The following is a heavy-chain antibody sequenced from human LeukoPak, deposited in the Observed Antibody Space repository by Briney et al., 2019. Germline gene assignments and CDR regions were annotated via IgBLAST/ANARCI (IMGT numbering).Heavy chain of an antibody. Sequence: GGSLRISCAASGFTFSSYGMHWVRQAPGKRLEWVAFIRYDGSNKYYADSVKGRFTISRDNSKNTLYLQMNSLRAEDTAVYYCAKDHDYGGNPYYFDYWGQGTLVTVSS. CDR1: GFTFSSYG. CDR2: IRYDGSNK. D-gene: IGHD4-23*01. CDR3: AKDHDYGGNPYYFDY. V-gene: IGHV3-30*02. J-gene: IGHJ4*02.